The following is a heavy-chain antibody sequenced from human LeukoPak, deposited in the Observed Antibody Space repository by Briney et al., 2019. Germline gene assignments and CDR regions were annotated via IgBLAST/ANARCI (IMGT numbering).Heavy chain of an antibody. J-gene: IGHJ4*02. Sequence: SETLSLTCTVSGGSISSYYWSWIRQPPGKGLECIGYIYYSGSTNYNPSLKSRVTISVDTSKNQFSLKLSSVTAADTAVYYCARVQGDPSPYFDYWGQGTLVTVSS. V-gene: IGHV4-59*01. CDR2: IYYSGST. CDR1: GGSISSYY. CDR3: ARVQGDPSPYFDY.